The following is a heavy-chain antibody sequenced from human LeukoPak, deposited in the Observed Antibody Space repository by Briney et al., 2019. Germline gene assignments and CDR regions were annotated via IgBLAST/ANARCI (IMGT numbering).Heavy chain of an antibody. D-gene: IGHD2-15*01. CDR1: GFTFSNYA. CDR3: AREGYCSGGTCYVDY. V-gene: IGHV3-64*02. CDR2: ITWNGGST. Sequence: PGGSLRLSCAASGFTFSNYAMHWVRQAPGKGLEYVSAITWNGGSTYYADSVKGRFTISGDNSKNTLYLQMGSLSAEDMAVYYCAREGYCSGGTCYVDYWGQGTLVTVSS. J-gene: IGHJ4*02.